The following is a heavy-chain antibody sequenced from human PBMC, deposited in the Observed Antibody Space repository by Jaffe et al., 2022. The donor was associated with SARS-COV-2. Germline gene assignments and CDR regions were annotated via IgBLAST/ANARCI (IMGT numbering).Heavy chain of an antibody. V-gene: IGHV3-30*18. CDR3: AKSPGGPDANLRRYYYYGLDV. J-gene: IGHJ6*02. CDR2: ISYDGINK. CDR1: GFTFSSYG. Sequence: QVHLVESGGGVVQPGRSLRLSCAASGFTFSSYGMHWVRQAPGKGLEWVAVISYDGINKYYGDSVKGRFTISRDNSKNTLSLQMNSLSPEDTAVYYCAKSPGGPDANLRRYYYYGLDVWGQGTTVTVSS.